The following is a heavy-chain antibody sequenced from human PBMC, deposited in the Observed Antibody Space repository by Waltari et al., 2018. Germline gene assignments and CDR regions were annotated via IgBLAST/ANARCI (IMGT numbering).Heavy chain of an antibody. CDR1: GFTFSNYN. Sequence: EEQLVESGGGLVKPGGSLRLSCAGSGFTFSNYNMNWVRQAPGKWLECVSSISSTSTSTPYADSVKSRFTISRDNAKNSLFLQMNSLTTEDTAVYYCATGGWGFYFDYWGQGTLLTVSS. CDR3: ATGGWGFYFDY. J-gene: IGHJ4*02. D-gene: IGHD7-27*01. V-gene: IGHV3-21*01. CDR2: ISSTSTST.